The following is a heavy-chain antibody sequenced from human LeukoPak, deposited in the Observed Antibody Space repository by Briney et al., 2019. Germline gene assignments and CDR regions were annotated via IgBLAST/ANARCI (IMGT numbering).Heavy chain of an antibody. J-gene: IGHJ4*02. Sequence: PGGSLRLSCAASGFTFSSYAMSWIRQPAGKGLEWIGRIYTSGSTNYNPSLKSRVTMSVDTSKNQFSLKLSSVTAADTAVYYCARGGRQQLVPGTLDYWGQGTLVTVSS. V-gene: IGHV4-4*07. CDR3: ARGGRQQLVPGTLDY. CDR1: GFTFSSYA. D-gene: IGHD6-13*01. CDR2: IYTSGST.